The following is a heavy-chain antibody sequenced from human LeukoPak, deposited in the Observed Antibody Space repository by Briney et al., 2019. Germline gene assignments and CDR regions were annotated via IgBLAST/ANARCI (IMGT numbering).Heavy chain of an antibody. V-gene: IGHV3-21*01. Sequence: GGSLRLSCAASGFTFSSYSMNWVRQAPGKGLEWVSSISSSSSYIYYADSVKGRFTISRDNAKNSLYPQMNSLRAEDTAVYYCARDVEYSSSPGNYWGQGTLVTVSS. CDR2: ISSSSSYI. D-gene: IGHD6-6*01. CDR3: ARDVEYSSSPGNY. J-gene: IGHJ4*02. CDR1: GFTFSSYS.